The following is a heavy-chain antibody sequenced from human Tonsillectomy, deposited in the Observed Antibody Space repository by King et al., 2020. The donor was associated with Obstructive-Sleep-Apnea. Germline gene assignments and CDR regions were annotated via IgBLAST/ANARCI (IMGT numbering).Heavy chain of an antibody. Sequence: QLVQSGAEVKKPGASVKVSCKASGYTFTSYGISWVRQAPGHGLEWMGWISAYNDNTNYAQKLQGRVTMTTDTSTSTAYMELRSLRSDDTAVYYCARKSGSYFGYYYYGMDVWGQGTTVTVSS. CDR3: ARKSGSYFGYYYYGMDV. V-gene: IGHV1-18*01. CDR1: GYTFTSYG. J-gene: IGHJ6*02. D-gene: IGHD1-26*01. CDR2: ISAYNDNT.